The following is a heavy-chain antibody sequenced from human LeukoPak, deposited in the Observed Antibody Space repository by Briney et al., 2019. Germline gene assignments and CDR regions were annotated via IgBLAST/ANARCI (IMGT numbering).Heavy chain of an antibody. V-gene: IGHV4-31*03. CDR3: ASRYGSGWHDPRTYAFDI. CDR2: IYYSGST. D-gene: IGHD6-19*01. J-gene: IGHJ3*02. CDR1: GGSISSGGYY. Sequence: PSETLSLTCTVSGGSISSGGYYWSWIRQHPGTGLEWIGYIYYSGSTYYNPSLKSRVTISVDTSKNQFSLKLSSVTAADTAVYYCASRYGSGWHDPRTYAFDIWGQGTMVTVSS.